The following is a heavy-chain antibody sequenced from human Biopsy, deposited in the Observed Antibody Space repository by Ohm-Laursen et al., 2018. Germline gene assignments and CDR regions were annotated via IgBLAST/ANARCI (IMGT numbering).Heavy chain of an antibody. CDR1: GGSFTGHY. D-gene: IGHD4-23*01. CDR2: ISYTGYT. CDR3: ARGSNDFGGLYFPR. J-gene: IGHJ4*02. Sequence: SQTLSLTCTVSGGSFTGHYWSWIRQPPGKGLEWIGYISYTGYTSYNASLKSRVTISVDTSRNHFSLRLSSLTAADTAVYYCARGSNDFGGLYFPRWGQGTLVTVSS. V-gene: IGHV4-59*11.